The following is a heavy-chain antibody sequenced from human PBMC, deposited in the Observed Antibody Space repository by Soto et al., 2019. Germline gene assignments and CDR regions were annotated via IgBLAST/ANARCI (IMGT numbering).Heavy chain of an antibody. Sequence: GGSLSLSCAASGFTFDDYAMHWVRQAPGKGLEWVSGISWNSSSIGYADSVKGRFTISRDNAKNSLYLQMNSLRAEDTALYYCAKAVGDYYDSSGYRPSAFYYYYGMDVWGQGTTVTVSS. CDR2: ISWNSSSI. D-gene: IGHD3-22*01. CDR1: GFTFDDYA. V-gene: IGHV3-9*01. J-gene: IGHJ6*02. CDR3: AKAVGDYYDSSGYRPSAFYYYYGMDV.